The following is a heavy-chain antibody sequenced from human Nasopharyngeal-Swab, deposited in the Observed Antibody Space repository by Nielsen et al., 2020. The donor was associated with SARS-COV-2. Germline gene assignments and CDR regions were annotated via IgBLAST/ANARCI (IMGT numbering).Heavy chain of an antibody. CDR3: ATPWPGPYWNYGRGDY. Sequence: ASVKVSCKVSGYTLTELSMHWVRQAPGKGLEWMGGFDPEDGETIYAQKFQGRVTMTEDTSTDTAYMELSSLRSEDTAVYYCATPWPGPYWNYGRGDYWGQGTLATVSS. D-gene: IGHD1-7*01. V-gene: IGHV1-24*01. CDR1: GYTLTELS. CDR2: FDPEDGET. J-gene: IGHJ4*02.